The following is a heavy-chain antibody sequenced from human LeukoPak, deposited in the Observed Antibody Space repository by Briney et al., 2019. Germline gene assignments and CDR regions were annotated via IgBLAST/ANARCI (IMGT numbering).Heavy chain of an antibody. CDR2: IKQDGSEK. V-gene: IGHV3-7*01. Sequence: GGSLRLSCAASGLTGSHNYVSWVRQAPGKGLEWVANIKQDGSEKYYVDSVKGRFTISRDNAKNSLYLQMNSLRAEDTAVYYCASCDFWSTYLFDYWGQGTLVTVSS. J-gene: IGHJ4*02. CDR1: GLTGSHNY. D-gene: IGHD3-3*01. CDR3: ASCDFWSTYLFDY.